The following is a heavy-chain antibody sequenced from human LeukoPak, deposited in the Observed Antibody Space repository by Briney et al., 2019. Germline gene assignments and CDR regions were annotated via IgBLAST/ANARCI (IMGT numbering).Heavy chain of an antibody. CDR1: GGSISSYY. D-gene: IGHD3-22*01. Sequence: PSETLSLTCTVSGGSISSYYWSWIRQPPGKGLEWVGYIYYSGSTNYNPSLKSRVTISVDTSKNQFSLKLSSVTAADTAVYYCARRGYYDKNWFDPWGQGTLVTVSS. CDR2: IYYSGST. J-gene: IGHJ5*02. CDR3: ARRGYYDKNWFDP. V-gene: IGHV4-59*08.